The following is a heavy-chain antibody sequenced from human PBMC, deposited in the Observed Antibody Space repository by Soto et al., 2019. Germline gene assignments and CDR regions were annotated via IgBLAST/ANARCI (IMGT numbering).Heavy chain of an antibody. V-gene: IGHV4-34*01. CDR3: ARARGSRNRNAFNI. D-gene: IGHD3-10*01. Sequence: ASETLSLTCAVYGGSFSGYYWSWIRQPPGKGLEWIGEINHSGSTNYNPSLKSRVTISVDTSKNQISPSLGSVTAADTAVYYCARARGSRNRNAFNIWGNGTMVTVSS. J-gene: IGHJ3*02. CDR2: INHSGST. CDR1: GGSFSGYY.